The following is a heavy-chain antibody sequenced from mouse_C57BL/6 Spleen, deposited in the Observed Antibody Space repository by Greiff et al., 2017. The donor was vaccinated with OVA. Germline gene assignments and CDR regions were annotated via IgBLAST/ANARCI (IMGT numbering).Heavy chain of an antibody. V-gene: IGHV1-15*01. CDR1: GYTFTDYE. Sequence: QVQLQQSGAELVRPGASVTLSCKASGYTFTDYEMHWVKQTPVHGLEWIGAIDPENGGTAYNQKFKGKAILTADKSSSTAYMELRSLTSEDSAVYYCTKGGATARWYFDVWGTWATVTVSS. CDR2: IDPENGGT. D-gene: IGHD1-2*01. CDR3: TKGGATARWYFDV. J-gene: IGHJ1*03.